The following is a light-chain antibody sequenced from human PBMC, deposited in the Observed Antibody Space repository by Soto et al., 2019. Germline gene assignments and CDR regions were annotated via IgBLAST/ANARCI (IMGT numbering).Light chain of an antibody. CDR3: QVWDSSSDQGV. CDR2: YDS. CDR1: NIGSKS. Sequence: SYELTQPPSVSVAPGKTARITWGGNNIGSKSVHWYQQKPGQAPVLVIYYDSDRPSGIPERFSGSNSGNTATLTISRVEAGDEADYYCQVWDSSSDQGVFGTGTKLTVL. J-gene: IGLJ1*01. V-gene: IGLV3-21*04.